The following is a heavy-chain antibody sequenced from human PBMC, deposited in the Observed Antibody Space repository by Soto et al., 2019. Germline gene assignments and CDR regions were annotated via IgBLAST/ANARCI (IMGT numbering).Heavy chain of an antibody. CDR3: TRERGLTASTLLVY. Sequence: QVQLVQSGAEVKKPGASVKVSCKASGYTYTSYGINWVLQAPGQGLEWLGRVSTYNGNTKYAQKVQGRVTMTTDTSTSTAYMELRSLRSDATAVYYGTRERGLTASTLLVYWGQGTLVTVSS. D-gene: IGHD6-6*01. J-gene: IGHJ4*02. V-gene: IGHV1-18*01. CDR1: GYTYTSYG. CDR2: VSTYNGNT.